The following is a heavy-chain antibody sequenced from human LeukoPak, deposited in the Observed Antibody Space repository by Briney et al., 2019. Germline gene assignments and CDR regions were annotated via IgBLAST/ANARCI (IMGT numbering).Heavy chain of an antibody. CDR2: TYYRSKWYN. V-gene: IGHV6-1*01. CDR1: GDSVSSNSAA. J-gene: IGHJ3*02. D-gene: IGHD4-23*01. Sequence: SQTLSLTCAISGDSVSSNSAAWNWIRQSPSRGLEWLGRTYYRSKWYNDFAVSVRSRITINPDTSNNQLSLQLNSVTPEDTAVYYCPRSVGTKTSAFDIWGQGTMVTVSS. CDR3: PRSVGTKTSAFDI.